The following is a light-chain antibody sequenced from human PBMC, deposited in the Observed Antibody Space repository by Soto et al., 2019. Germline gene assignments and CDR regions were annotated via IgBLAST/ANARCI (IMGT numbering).Light chain of an antibody. CDR2: DVT. V-gene: IGLV2-14*01. CDR3: CSFTSSNTHV. Sequence: QSVLTQPASVSDSPGQSITISCTGTSSDVGGYNHVSWYQQHPGKAPKLMIYDVTNRPSGVSNRFSGSKSGSTASLTISGLQAEDEADYYCCSFTSSNTHVFGTGTKLTVL. CDR1: SSDVGGYNH. J-gene: IGLJ1*01.